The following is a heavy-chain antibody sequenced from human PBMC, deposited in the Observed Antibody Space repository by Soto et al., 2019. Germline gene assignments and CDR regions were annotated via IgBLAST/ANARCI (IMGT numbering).Heavy chain of an antibody. CDR3: ARDPAP. Sequence: QVQLQESGPGLVKASQTLSLTCTVSGGSISSGGYYWSWIRQHPGKGLEWIVYIYNSVSTYYNPSLKSRVTISAETSKNQFSLKLISVTAADTAVYDCARDPAPWGQGTLVTVSS. J-gene: IGHJ5*02. CDR1: GGSISSGGYY. CDR2: IYNSVST. V-gene: IGHV4-31*03.